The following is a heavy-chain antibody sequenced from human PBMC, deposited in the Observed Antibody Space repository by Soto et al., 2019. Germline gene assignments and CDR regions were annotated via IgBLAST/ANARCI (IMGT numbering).Heavy chain of an antibody. V-gene: IGHV4-39*01. J-gene: IGHJ4*02. Sequence: ETLSLTCTVSGGSISSSSYYWGWIRQPPGKGLEWIGSIYYSGSTYYNPSLKSRVTISVDTSKNQFSLKLSSVTAADTAVYYCARQGGYDFWSGYHGGQHNFDYWGQGTLVTVSS. CDR2: IYYSGST. CDR3: ARQGGYDFWSGYHGGQHNFDY. CDR1: GGSISSSSYY. D-gene: IGHD3-3*01.